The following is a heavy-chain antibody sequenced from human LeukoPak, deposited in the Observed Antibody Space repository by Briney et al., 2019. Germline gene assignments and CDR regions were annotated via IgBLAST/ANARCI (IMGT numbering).Heavy chain of an antibody. V-gene: IGHV7-4-1*02. CDR1: GYTFTSYA. D-gene: IGHD6-13*01. CDR2: INTNTGNP. Sequence: ASVKVSCKASGYTFTSYAMNWVRQAPGQGLELMGWINTNTGNPTYAQGFTGRFVFSLDTSVSTAYLQISSLKAEDTAVYYCAYGPIAAAADYYYGMDVWGQGTTVTVSS. J-gene: IGHJ6*02. CDR3: AYGPIAAAADYYYGMDV.